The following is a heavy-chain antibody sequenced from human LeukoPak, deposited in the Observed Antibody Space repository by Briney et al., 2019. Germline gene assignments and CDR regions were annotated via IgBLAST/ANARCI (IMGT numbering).Heavy chain of an antibody. J-gene: IGHJ4*02. D-gene: IGHD3-22*01. Sequence: GGSLRLSCTVSGFTVSSNSMSWVREAPGKGLEWVSSISSSSSYIYYADSVKGRFTISRDNAKNSLYLQMNSLRAEDTAVYYCARDLSITMIEFGADYWGQGTLVTVSS. CDR3: ARDLSITMIEFGADY. V-gene: IGHV3-21*01. CDR2: ISSSSSYI. CDR1: GFTVSSNS.